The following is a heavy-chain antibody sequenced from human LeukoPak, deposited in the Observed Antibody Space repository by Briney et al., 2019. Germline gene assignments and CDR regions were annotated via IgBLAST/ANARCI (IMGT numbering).Heavy chain of an antibody. Sequence: PGGSLRLSCAASGFTFSSYWMSWVRQAPGKGLEWVSSISSSSSYIYYADSVKGRFTISRDNAKNSLYLQMNSLRAEDTAVYYCARDALDYYDSSGYRHFDYWGQGTLVTVSS. CDR1: GFTFSSYW. V-gene: IGHV3-21*01. J-gene: IGHJ4*02. D-gene: IGHD3-22*01. CDR2: ISSSSSYI. CDR3: ARDALDYYDSSGYRHFDY.